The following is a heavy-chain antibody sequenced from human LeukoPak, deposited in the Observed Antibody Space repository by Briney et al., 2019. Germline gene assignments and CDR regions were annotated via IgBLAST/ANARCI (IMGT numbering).Heavy chain of an antibody. V-gene: IGHV4-59*01. CDR3: ARSRDYVWGSYRLDAFDI. D-gene: IGHD3-16*02. CDR1: GGSISSYY. CDR2: IYYSGST. Sequence: SETLSLTGTVSGGSISSYYWSWIRQPPGKGLEWIGYIYYSGSTNYNPSLKSRVTISVDTSKNQFSLKLSSVTAADTAVYYCARSRDYVWGSYRLDAFDIWGQGTMVTVSS. J-gene: IGHJ3*02.